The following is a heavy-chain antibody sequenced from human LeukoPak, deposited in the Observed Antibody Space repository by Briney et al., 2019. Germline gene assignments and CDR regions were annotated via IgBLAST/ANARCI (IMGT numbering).Heavy chain of an antibody. CDR2: ISGSGGST. V-gene: IGHV3-23*01. CDR3: EKDEDWNYLGY. CDR1: GFTVRIYA. J-gene: IGHJ4*02. Sequence: GGSLRLSCAAAGFTVRIYAMSWVRQAPGKWLEWVSDISGSGGSTNYADSVKGRFTISRDTFKNTLYLQMNSLRAEDTAVYYCEKDEDWNYLGYWGQGTLVTVSS. D-gene: IGHD1-7*01.